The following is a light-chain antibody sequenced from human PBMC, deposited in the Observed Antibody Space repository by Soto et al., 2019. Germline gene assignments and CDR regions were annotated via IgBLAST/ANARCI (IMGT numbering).Light chain of an antibody. J-gene: IGLJ1*01. CDR2: EVS. CDR1: SGDVGGYNY. V-gene: IGLV2-14*01. CDR3: SSYTSSSTPCV. Sequence: QAVVTQPASVSGSPGQSITISCTGTSGDVGGYNYVSWYQQHPGKAPKLMIYEVSNRPSGVSNRFSGSKSGNTASLTISGLQAEDEADYYCSSYTSSSTPCVFGTGTKVTVL.